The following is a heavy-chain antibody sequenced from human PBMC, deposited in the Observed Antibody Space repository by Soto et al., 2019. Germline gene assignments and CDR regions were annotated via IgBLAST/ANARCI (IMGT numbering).Heavy chain of an antibody. V-gene: IGHV3-23*01. CDR2: ISGSGGST. D-gene: IGHD3-22*01. Sequence: GGSLRLPCAASGFTFSSYAISWVRQAPGKGLEWVSAISGSGGSTYYAYSVKGRFTISRDNSKNTLYRQMNSLRAEDTAVYYCAKDLLPADYYDSSGPQRHAFDICGQGTRVTV. CDR1: GFTFSSYA. J-gene: IGHJ3*02. CDR3: AKDLLPADYYDSSGPQRHAFDI.